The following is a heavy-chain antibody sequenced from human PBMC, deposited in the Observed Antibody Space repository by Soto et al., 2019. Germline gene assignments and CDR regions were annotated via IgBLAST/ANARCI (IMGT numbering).Heavy chain of an antibody. CDR2: IDPSDSYT. D-gene: IGHD5-12*01. Sequence: PGEALKISCKGSGYSFTSYWISWVRQMPGKGLEWMGRIDPSDSYTNYSPSFQGHVTISRDNARNSLYLQMNSLRDEDTAVYYCARAKPFVRVATIIDYWGQGTLVTVSS. CDR3: ARAKPFVRVATIIDY. J-gene: IGHJ4*02. CDR1: GYSFTSYW. V-gene: IGHV5-10-1*01.